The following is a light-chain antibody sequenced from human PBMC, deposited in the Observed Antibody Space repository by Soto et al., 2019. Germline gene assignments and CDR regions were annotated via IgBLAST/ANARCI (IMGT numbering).Light chain of an antibody. CDR3: MQGTHWPYT. Sequence: DVVMTQSPLSLPVTLGQPASISCRASRSLIYTDGNTYLNWFHQRPGQSPRRLFSKVSNRESGVPDRFSGSGSGTDFTLKISRVEAEDVGLYYCMQGTHWPYTFGQGTKLEIK. J-gene: IGKJ2*01. CDR2: KVS. CDR1: RSLIYTDGNTY. V-gene: IGKV2-30*01.